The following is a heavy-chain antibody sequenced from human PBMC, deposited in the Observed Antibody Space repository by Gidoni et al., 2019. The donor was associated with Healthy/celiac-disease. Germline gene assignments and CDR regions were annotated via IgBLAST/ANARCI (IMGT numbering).Heavy chain of an antibody. V-gene: IGHV3-33*01. D-gene: IGHD1-1*01. CDR3: ARAAPGGTFFDY. CDR2: KGYDGSNK. CDR1: GFTFSSYG. J-gene: IGHJ4*02. Sequence: QVQLVESGGGVVQPGRSLRLSCAASGFTFSSYGMHWVRQAPGKGLEWVAVKGYDGSNKYYADSVKGRFTISRDNSKNTLYLQMNSLRAEDTAVYYCARAAPGGTFFDYWGQGTLVTVSS.